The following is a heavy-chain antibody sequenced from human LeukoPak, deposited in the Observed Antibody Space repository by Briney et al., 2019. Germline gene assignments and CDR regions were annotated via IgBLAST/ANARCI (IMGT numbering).Heavy chain of an antibody. CDR3: ARTYYDFWSGYFV. CDR1: GFTVSSNY. J-gene: IGHJ4*02. Sequence: GGSLRLSCAASGFTVSSNYMSWVRLAPGKGLEWVSVIYSGGSTYYADSVKGRFTISRDNSKNTLYLQMNSLRAEDTAVYYCARTYYDFWSGYFVWGQGTLVTVSS. D-gene: IGHD3-3*01. V-gene: IGHV3-53*01. CDR2: IYSGGST.